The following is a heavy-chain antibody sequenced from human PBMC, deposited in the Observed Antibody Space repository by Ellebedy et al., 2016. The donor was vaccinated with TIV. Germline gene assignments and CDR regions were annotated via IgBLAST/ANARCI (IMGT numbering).Heavy chain of an antibody. Sequence: PGGSLRLSCKASGFTFRSFGMHWVRLSVGKGLEWVADSSYDGAYAHYADSVKGRFTCSRDNSKNTLYLQMNSLSAEDTAVYFCAKDRGSRDPVYPNGMDAWGQGITVTVSS. CDR3: AKDRGSRDPVYPNGMDA. CDR2: SSYDGAYA. D-gene: IGHD2-8*01. J-gene: IGHJ6*02. CDR1: GFTFRSFG. V-gene: IGHV3-30*18.